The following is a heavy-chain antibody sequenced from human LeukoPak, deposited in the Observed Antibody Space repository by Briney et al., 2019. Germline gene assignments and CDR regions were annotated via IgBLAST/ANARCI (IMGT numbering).Heavy chain of an antibody. CDR1: GFTFSSCS. Sequence: GRSLRLSCAASGFTFSSCSMNWVRQAPGKGLEWVSYISSSSSTIYYADSVKGRFTISRDNAKNSLYLQMNSLRAEDTAVYYCARDWYYYGSGIYFDYWGQGTLVTVSS. V-gene: IGHV3-48*04. CDR3: ARDWYYYGSGIYFDY. D-gene: IGHD3-10*01. J-gene: IGHJ4*02. CDR2: ISSSSSTI.